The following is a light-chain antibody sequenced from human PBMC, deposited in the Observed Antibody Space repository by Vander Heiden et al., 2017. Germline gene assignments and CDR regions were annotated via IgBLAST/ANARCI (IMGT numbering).Light chain of an antibody. J-gene: IGKJ1*01. CDR3: QQYGSSPWT. V-gene: IGKV3-20*01. CDR2: GAS. CDR1: QSVSSSY. Sequence: EIVLTQSPGTLSLSPGERATLSCRASQSVSSSYLAWYQQKPGQAPRLLIYGASSRATGIPDRFSGSGSGTDFTLTISRLEPEDFAVYYWQQYGSSPWTFRQGTKVEIK.